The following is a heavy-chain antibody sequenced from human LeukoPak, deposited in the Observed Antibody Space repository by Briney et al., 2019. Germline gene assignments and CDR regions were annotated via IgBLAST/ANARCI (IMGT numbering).Heavy chain of an antibody. CDR1: GSTFSNSG. Sequence: GGSLRLSCAASGSTFSNSGVHWVRQAPGKGLEWVAIIWDDGGSEYYADSVKGRFTIYRDNSKNTLYLPMHSLRAEDTAVYYCGRDLEGVGATQGFDYWGQ. V-gene: IGHV3-33*01. CDR3: GRDLEGVGATQGFDY. CDR2: IWDDGGSE. D-gene: IGHD1-26*01. J-gene: IGHJ4*02.